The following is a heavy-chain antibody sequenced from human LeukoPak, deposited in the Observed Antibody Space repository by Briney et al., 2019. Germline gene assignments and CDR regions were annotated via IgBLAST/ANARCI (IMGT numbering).Heavy chain of an antibody. V-gene: IGHV4-30-2*01. CDR3: ASTRGYCSGGSCYPKSYYFDY. J-gene: IGHJ4*02. CDR1: GGSISSGGYS. Sequence: SQTLSLTCAVSGGSISSGGYSWSWIRQPPGKGLEWIGYSYHSGSTYYNPSLKSRVTISVDRSKNQFSLKLSSVTAADTAVYYCASTRGYCSGGSCYPKSYYFDYWGQGTLVTVSS. D-gene: IGHD2-15*01. CDR2: SYHSGST.